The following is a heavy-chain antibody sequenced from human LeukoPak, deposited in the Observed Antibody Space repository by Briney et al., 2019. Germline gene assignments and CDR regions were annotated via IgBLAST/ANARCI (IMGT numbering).Heavy chain of an antibody. Sequence: GGSLRLSCEGSGFTFSNYWMGWVRQAPGKGLQWVANIKTDGSEKYYVDSVKGRFTISRDNAKNSPYLQMNSLRAEDTAVYYCATYSSLNRREFQYWGQGTLLTVSS. CDR2: IKTDGSEK. V-gene: IGHV3-7*01. CDR1: GFTFSNYW. D-gene: IGHD3-22*01. J-gene: IGHJ1*01. CDR3: ATYSSLNRREFQY.